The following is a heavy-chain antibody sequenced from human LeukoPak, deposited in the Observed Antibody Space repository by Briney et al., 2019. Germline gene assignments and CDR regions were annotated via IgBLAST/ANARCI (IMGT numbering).Heavy chain of an antibody. CDR3: ATGSGYPPDY. Sequence: PSETLSLTCAVYGGSFSGYYWSWIRQPPGKGLEWIGEINHSGSTNYNPSLKSRVTISVDTSKNQFSLNLSSVTAADTAVYYCATGSGYPPDYWGQGTLVTVSS. J-gene: IGHJ4*02. D-gene: IGHD3-3*01. CDR2: INHSGST. V-gene: IGHV4-34*01. CDR1: GGSFSGYY.